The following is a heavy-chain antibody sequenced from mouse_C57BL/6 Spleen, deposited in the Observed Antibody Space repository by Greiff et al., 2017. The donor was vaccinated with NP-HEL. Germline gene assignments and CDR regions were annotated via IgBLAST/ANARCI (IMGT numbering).Heavy chain of an antibody. V-gene: IGHV1-15*01. J-gene: IGHJ4*01. D-gene: IGHD2-5*01. CDR3: TSGYYSNYDYAMDY. CDR2: IDPETGGT. Sequence: QVQLQQSGAELVRPGASVTLSCKASGYTFTDYEMHWVKQTPVHGLEWIGAIDPETGGTAYNQKFKGKAILTADKSSSTAYMELRSLTSEDSAVYYCTSGYYSNYDYAMDYWGQGTSVTVSS. CDR1: GYTFTDYE.